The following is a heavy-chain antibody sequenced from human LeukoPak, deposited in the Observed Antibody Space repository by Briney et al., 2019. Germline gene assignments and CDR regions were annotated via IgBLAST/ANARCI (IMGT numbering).Heavy chain of an antibody. CDR1: SGSISGSSYY. D-gene: IGHD3-10*01. Sequence: PSETLSLTCTVSSGSISGSSYYWGWIRQPPGKGLEWIGSIYYSGSTYYNPSLKSRVTISVDTSKNQFSLKLSSVTAADTAVYYCARCRSAYGSGSYLNWFDPWGQGTLVTVSS. CDR3: ARCRSAYGSGSYLNWFDP. J-gene: IGHJ5*02. CDR2: IYYSGST. V-gene: IGHV4-39*01.